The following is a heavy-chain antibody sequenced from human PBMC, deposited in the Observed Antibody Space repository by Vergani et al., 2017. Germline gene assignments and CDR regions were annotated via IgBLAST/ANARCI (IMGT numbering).Heavy chain of an antibody. D-gene: IGHD3-10*01. V-gene: IGHV3-11*05. CDR3: VGGTQLLWFGDSYYGMDV. CDR2: ISSSSSYT. Sequence: QVQLVESGGGLVKPGGSLRLSCAASGFTFSDYYMSWIRQAPGKGLEWVSYISSSSSYTNYADSVKGRFTISRDNAKNSLYLQMNSLRAEDTAVYYCVGGTQLLWFGDSYYGMDVWGQGTTVTVSS. CDR1: GFTFSDYY. J-gene: IGHJ6*02.